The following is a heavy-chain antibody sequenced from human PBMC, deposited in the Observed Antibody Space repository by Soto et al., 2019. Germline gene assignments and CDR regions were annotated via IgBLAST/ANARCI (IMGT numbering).Heavy chain of an antibody. CDR3: ARVYGDYGGFFEY. CDR2: IYSGGYT. D-gene: IGHD4-17*01. CDR1: GVRVKSNY. V-gene: IGHV3-53*04. J-gene: IGHJ4*02. Sequence: PGGSLRLSCAASGVRVKSNYMGGVRQVPGKRLEWVSVIYSGGYTHYADSVKGRFTISRHNIKNTLYLQMNSLRAEDTAVYYCARVYGDYGGFFEYWGQGTQVTVSS.